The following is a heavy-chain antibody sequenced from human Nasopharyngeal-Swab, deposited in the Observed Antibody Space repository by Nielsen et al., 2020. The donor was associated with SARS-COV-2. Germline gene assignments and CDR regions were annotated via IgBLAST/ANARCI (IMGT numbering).Heavy chain of an antibody. J-gene: IGHJ6*02. CDR2: IDPSDSYT. CDR3: ARAIIAAAGSYYYYGMDV. D-gene: IGHD6-13*01. V-gene: IGHV5-10-1*01. Sequence: WIRQPPGKGLEWIGRIDPSDSYTNYSPSFQGHVTISADKSISTAYLQWSSLKASDTAMYYCARAIIAAAGSYYYYGMDVWGQGTTVTVSS.